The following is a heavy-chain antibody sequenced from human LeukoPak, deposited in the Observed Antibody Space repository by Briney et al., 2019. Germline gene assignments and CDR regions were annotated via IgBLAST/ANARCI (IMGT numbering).Heavy chain of an antibody. V-gene: IGHV1-18*01. CDR3: ARGARYFDWGPLDV. D-gene: IGHD3-9*01. Sequence: ASVKVSCKASGYIFTNYGISWVRQAPGQGLEYMGWISAYNGNTDYAQKLQGRVTVTTDTSTSTAYMELRSLRSDDTAVYYCARGARYFDWGPLDVWGQGTTVTVSS. CDR2: ISAYNGNT. J-gene: IGHJ6*02. CDR1: GYIFTNYG.